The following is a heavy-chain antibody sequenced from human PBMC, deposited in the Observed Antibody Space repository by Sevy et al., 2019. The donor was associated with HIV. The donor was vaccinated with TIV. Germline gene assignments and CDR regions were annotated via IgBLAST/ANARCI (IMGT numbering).Heavy chain of an antibody. D-gene: IGHD6-19*01. CDR3: AKASIEVAATTGGVFDY. CDR1: GFTSSSYA. J-gene: IGHJ4*02. CDR2: ISESGAMT. Sequence: GGSLRLSCVASGFTSSSYAMSWVRQAPGKGLEWVSSISESGAMTYYADSVKGRFTSSRDNSKSTLYLQMNSLRAEETAIYYCAKASIEVAATTGGVFDYWGQGTLVTVSS. V-gene: IGHV3-23*01.